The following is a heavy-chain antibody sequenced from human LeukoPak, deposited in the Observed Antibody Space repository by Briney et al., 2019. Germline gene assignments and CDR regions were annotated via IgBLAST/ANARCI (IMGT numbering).Heavy chain of an antibody. Sequence: PSETLSLTCTVSGGSISSYYWSWIRQPPGKGLEWIGYIYYSGSTNYKPSLKSRVTISVDTSKNRFSLKLSSVTAADTAVYYCAREEWLSQYNWFDPWGQGTLVTVSS. CDR2: IYYSGST. D-gene: IGHD3-3*01. V-gene: IGHV4-59*12. J-gene: IGHJ5*02. CDR1: GGSISSYY. CDR3: AREEWLSQYNWFDP.